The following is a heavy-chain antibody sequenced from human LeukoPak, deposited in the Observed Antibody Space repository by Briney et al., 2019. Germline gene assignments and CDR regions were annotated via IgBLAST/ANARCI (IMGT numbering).Heavy chain of an antibody. CDR2: INTNTGNP. J-gene: IGHJ4*02. D-gene: IGHD3-3*01. V-gene: IGHV7-4-1*02. CDR3: ARSAFGGVRAFDY. CDR1: GYTFTTYA. Sequence: ASVKVSCMASGYTFTTYAMNWVRQAPGQGLEWMGWINTNTGNPTYAQGFTGRFVFSLDTSVSTAYLQISSLKAEDTAVYYCARSAFGGVRAFDYWGQGTLVTVSS.